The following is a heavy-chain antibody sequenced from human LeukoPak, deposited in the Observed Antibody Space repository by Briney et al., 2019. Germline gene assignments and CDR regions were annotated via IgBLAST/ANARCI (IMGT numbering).Heavy chain of an antibody. CDR1: GGSISSSSYY. V-gene: IGHV4-39*01. J-gene: IGHJ4*02. Sequence: SETLSLTCTVSGGSISSSSYYWGWIRQPPGKGLEWIGSIYYSGSTYYNPSLKSRVTISVDTSKNQFSLKLSSVTAADTAVYYCASGISPLSYGSGSYRYWGQGTLVTVSS. CDR2: IYYSGST. CDR3: ASGISPLSYGSGSYRY. D-gene: IGHD3-10*01.